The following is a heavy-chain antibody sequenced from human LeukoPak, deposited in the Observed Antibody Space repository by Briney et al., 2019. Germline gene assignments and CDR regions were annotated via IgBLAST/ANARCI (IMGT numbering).Heavy chain of an antibody. CDR3: AREGGPYRPLDY. CDR2: VNLKGST. V-gene: IGHV4-4*02. Sequence: SETLSLTCGVSGGSITNTNYWTWVRPPPGKGLEWIGEVNLKGSTNYNPSLMGRVAISVDTSENHISLQLTSVTAADTAVYYCAREGGPYRPLDYSGQGTLVTVSS. CDR1: GGSITNTNY. J-gene: IGHJ4*02.